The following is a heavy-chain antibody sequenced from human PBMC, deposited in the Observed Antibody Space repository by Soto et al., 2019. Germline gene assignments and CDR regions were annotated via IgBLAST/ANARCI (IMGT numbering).Heavy chain of an antibody. CDR1: GFTFSSYA. CDR2: ITSTGGGT. J-gene: IGHJ3*01. V-gene: IGHV3-23*01. D-gene: IGHD3-10*01. CDR3: AKTYYGSGSSRAFDV. Sequence: GGSLRLSCAASGFTFSSYAMSWVRQAPGKGLEWVSGITSTGGGTYYTDSVKGRFTVSRDNSKNTLDLQMNSLRAEDTAVYYCAKTYYGSGSSRAFDVWGQGTMVTVSS.